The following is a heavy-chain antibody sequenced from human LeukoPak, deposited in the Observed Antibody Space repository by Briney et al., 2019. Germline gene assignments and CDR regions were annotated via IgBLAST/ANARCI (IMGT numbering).Heavy chain of an antibody. CDR2: FDPEDGET. V-gene: IGHV1-24*01. D-gene: IGHD3-22*01. J-gene: IGHJ4*02. CDR1: GYTLTELS. Sequence: GASVKVSCKVSGYTLTELSMHWVRQAPGKGLEWMGGFDPEDGETIYAQKFQGRVTMTEDTSTDTAYMELSSLRSEDTAVYYCATDFGGYDSSGPTGVWGQGTLVTVSS. CDR3: ATDFGGYDSSGPTGV.